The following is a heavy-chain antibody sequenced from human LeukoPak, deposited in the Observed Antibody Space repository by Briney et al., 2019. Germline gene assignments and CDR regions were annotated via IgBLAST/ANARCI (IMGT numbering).Heavy chain of an antibody. D-gene: IGHD1-26*01. Sequence: PGGSLRLSCATSGFTFSGFAMSWVRQAPGKGLEWVSTITSTGGSTYYADSVKGRFTISRDNSKNTLYLQMNSLRAEDTAVYFCAKTMGAIDHDYWGQGTLVTVSS. J-gene: IGHJ4*02. CDR3: AKTMGAIDHDY. V-gene: IGHV3-23*01. CDR1: GFTFSGFA. CDR2: ITSTGGST.